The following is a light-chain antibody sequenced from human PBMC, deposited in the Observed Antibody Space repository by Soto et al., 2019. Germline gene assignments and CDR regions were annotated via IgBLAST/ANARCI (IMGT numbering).Light chain of an antibody. J-gene: IGKJ1*01. V-gene: IGKV1-5*03. Sequence: DIQMTQSPSTLSASVGDRVTITCRASQTISTLLAWYQQRPGKAPNLLIYKASSLESGVPSRFSGSGSGTESTLTISSLQPDDFATYFCQQYSTYPWTFGQGTKVEVK. CDR1: QTISTL. CDR3: QQYSTYPWT. CDR2: KAS.